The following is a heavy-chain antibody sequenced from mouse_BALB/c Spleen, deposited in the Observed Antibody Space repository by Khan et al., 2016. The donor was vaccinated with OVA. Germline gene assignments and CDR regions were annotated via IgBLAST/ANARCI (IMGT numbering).Heavy chain of an antibody. J-gene: IGHJ4*01. CDR2: IWSDGST. CDR3: ARQPYYHYNIMDY. V-gene: IGHV2-6-1*01. Sequence: QVQLNESGPGLVAPSQSLSITCTISGFSLTHYGVHWIRQPPGKGLEWLVVIWSDGSTTYNSTLKSRLTITKDNSKSQVFMQMNSLQTDDTAIYFCARQPYYHYNIMDYWGQGTSVTVSS. D-gene: IGHD2-10*01. CDR1: GFSLTHYG.